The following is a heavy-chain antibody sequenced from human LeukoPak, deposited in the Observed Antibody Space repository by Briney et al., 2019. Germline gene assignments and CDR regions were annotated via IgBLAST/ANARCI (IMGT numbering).Heavy chain of an antibody. CDR1: GGSISSSY. V-gene: IGHV4-59*08. CDR3: ARGIAAAGVATFDP. Sequence: SETLSLTCTVSGGSISSSYWSWIRQPPGKGREWIGYIYYSGSTNYNPSLKSRVTISVDTSKNQFSLKLNSVTAADTAVYYCARGIAAAGVATFDPWGQGTLVTVSS. J-gene: IGHJ5*02. D-gene: IGHD6-13*01. CDR2: IYYSGST.